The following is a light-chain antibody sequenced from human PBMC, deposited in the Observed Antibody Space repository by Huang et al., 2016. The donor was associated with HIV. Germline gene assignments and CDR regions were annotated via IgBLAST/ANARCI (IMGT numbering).Light chain of an antibody. J-gene: IGKJ4*01. Sequence: EIVMTQSPATLSVSPGQRVTLSCRANRSVSTNLAWYQQRHGQAPRLLSYGSSTRAAGIPARFSGSASGTEFSLTISSLQSEDFALYYCHQYNNWLLSFGGGTRV. CDR2: GSS. CDR1: RSVSTN. CDR3: HQYNNWLLS. V-gene: IGKV3-15*01.